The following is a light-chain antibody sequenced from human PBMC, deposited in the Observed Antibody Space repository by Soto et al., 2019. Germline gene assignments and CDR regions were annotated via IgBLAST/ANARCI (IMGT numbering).Light chain of an antibody. CDR1: QSVSSN. CDR2: GAS. J-gene: IGKJ2*01. CDR3: QQFDSSPYT. V-gene: IGKV3-15*01. Sequence: EIVMTQSPATLSVSPGERATLSCRASQSVSSNLAWYQQKPGQAPRLLIYGASTRATGIPARFSGSGSGTDFTLTVSRLEPEDFAVYYCQQFDSSPYTFGQGTKLEIQ.